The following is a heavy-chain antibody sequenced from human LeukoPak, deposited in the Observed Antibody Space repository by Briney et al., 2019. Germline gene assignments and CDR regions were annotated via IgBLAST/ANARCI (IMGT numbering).Heavy chain of an antibody. D-gene: IGHD5-24*01. CDR2: IYPGNSDT. CDR3: ARSPRDGYSDGVDDI. V-gene: IGHV5-51*01. CDR1: GYIFSSYW. J-gene: IGHJ3*02. Sequence: GESLQISCECSGYIFSSYWIGGGRQPPGKGLEWMGIIYPGNSDTTYRPSFQGQVTISADRSITTAYLQWSSLKASDTAMYYCARSPRDGYSDGVDDIWGQGTMVTVSS.